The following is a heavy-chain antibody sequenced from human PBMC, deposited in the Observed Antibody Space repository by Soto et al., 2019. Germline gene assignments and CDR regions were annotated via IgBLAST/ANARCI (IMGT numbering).Heavy chain of an antibody. CDR3: ASHGSGDYFWFDP. CDR2: ASPDGSST. Sequence: PGGSLRLSCAASGFTFSNFWVHWVHQAPGKGLVWVSRASPDGSSTSYADSVKGRFAISRDNAKNMLYMEMNSLRAEDTAVYYCASHGSGDYFWFDPWGQGTLVTVS. J-gene: IGHJ5*02. V-gene: IGHV3-74*01. D-gene: IGHD4-17*01. CDR1: GFTFSNFW.